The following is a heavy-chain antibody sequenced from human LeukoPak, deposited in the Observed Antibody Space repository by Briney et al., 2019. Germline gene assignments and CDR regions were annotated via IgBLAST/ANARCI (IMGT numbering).Heavy chain of an antibody. Sequence: ASVKVSSKASGYTFTSYDINWVRQATGQGLEWTGWMNPNSGNTGYAQKFQGRVTMTRNTSISTAYMELSSLRSGDTAVYYCARGRTTVVTRVFGYWGQGTLVTVSS. CDR3: ARGRTTVVTRVFGY. CDR2: MNPNSGNT. J-gene: IGHJ4*02. D-gene: IGHD4-23*01. V-gene: IGHV1-8*01. CDR1: GYTFTSYD.